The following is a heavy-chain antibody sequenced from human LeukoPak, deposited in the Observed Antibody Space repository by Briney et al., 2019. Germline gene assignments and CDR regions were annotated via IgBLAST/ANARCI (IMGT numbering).Heavy chain of an antibody. CDR2: ISSSSSYI. V-gene: IGHV3-21*01. CDR1: GFTFSSYS. D-gene: IGHD3-10*01. Sequence: GSLRLSCAASGFTFSSYSMNWVRQAPGKGLEWVSSISSSSSYIYYADSVKGRFTISRDNAKNSLYLQMNSLRAEDTAVYYCARGRGFGESFDYWGQGTLVTVSS. J-gene: IGHJ4*02. CDR3: ARGRGFGESFDY.